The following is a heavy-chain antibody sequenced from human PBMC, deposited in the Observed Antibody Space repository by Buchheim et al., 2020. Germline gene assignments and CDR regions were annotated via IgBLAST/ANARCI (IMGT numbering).Heavy chain of an antibody. Sequence: QVQLVESGGGVVQPGRSLRLSCAASGFTFSSYGMHWVRQAPGKGLEWVAVISYDGSNKYYADSVKGRITISRKNSKKTLYMQMNSLSAEDTAVYYCAKDPGQQWLAFDYWGQGTL. J-gene: IGHJ4*02. V-gene: IGHV3-30*18. D-gene: IGHD6-19*01. CDR1: GFTFSSYG. CDR2: ISYDGSNK. CDR3: AKDPGQQWLAFDY.